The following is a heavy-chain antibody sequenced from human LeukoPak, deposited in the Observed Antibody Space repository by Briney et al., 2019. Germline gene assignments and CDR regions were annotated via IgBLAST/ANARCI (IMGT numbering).Heavy chain of an antibody. CDR2: IYYSGST. Sequence: SETLSLTCTVSGGSISSYYWSWIRQPPGKGLEWIGYIYYSGSTNYNPSLKSRVTISVDTSKNQFSLKLSSVTAADTAVYYCARGGGWYESEYYFDYWGHGTLVTVSS. J-gene: IGHJ4*01. CDR3: ARGGGWYESEYYFDY. V-gene: IGHV4-59*12. D-gene: IGHD6-19*01. CDR1: GGSISSYY.